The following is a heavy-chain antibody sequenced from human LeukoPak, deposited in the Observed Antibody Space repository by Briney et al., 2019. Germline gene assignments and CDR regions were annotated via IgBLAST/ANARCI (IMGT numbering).Heavy chain of an antibody. CDR3: ARDVGEGFCSGGSCSDY. V-gene: IGHV1-18*01. CDR2: ISAYNGNT. CDR1: GYTFTNYA. J-gene: IGHJ4*02. Sequence: GASVKVSCKASGYTFTNYAFSWVRQAPGQGLEWMGWISAYNGNTNYAQKLQGRVTMTTDTSTSTVYMELRSLGSDDTAVYYCARDVGEGFCSGGSCSDYWGQGTLVTVSS. D-gene: IGHD2-15*01.